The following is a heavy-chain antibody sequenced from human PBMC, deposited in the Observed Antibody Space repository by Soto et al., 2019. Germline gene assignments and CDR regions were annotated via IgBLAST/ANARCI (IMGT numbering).Heavy chain of an antibody. J-gene: IGHJ4*02. D-gene: IGHD3-22*01. CDR1: GYTFTSYV. CDR3: ARESRNYDALDY. CDR2: ISADNHNT. V-gene: IGHV1-18*01. Sequence: ASVKVSCKTSGYTFTSYVISWVRQAPGHGLEWMGWISADNHNTNVAQNFQGRVTLTTDASTTTVFMELRNLRSDDTAVYYCARESRNYDALDYWGQGTLVTVSS.